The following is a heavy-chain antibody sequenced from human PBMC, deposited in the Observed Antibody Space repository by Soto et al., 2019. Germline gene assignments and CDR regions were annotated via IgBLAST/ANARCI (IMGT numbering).Heavy chain of an antibody. CDR3: ATGSYYYGMDV. J-gene: IGHJ6*02. CDR2: IKPDGSST. D-gene: IGHD3-16*01. V-gene: IGHV3-74*01. CDR1: GFTLNNYW. Sequence: EVQLVESGGGLVQPEGSLRLSCAGSGFTLNNYWMHWVRQTPGKGLVWVSRIKPDGSSTSYADSVKGRFTISRDNAKNTVYLQMNSLRVEDTAAYYCATGSYYYGMDVWGQGTAVTVSS.